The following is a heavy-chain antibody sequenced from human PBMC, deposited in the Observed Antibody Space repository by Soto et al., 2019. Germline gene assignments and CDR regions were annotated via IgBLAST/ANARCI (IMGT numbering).Heavy chain of an antibody. V-gene: IGHV3-64D*06. CDR1: GFTFSSYA. D-gene: IGHD3-10*01. J-gene: IGHJ4*02. CDR3: VKGISTNLWFGER. Sequence: GGSLRLSCSASGFTFSSYAMHWVRQAPGKGLEYVSAISSNGGSTYYADSVKGRFTISRDNSKNTLYLQMSSLRAEDTAVYYCVKGISTNLWFGERWGQGTLVTVSS. CDR2: ISSNGGST.